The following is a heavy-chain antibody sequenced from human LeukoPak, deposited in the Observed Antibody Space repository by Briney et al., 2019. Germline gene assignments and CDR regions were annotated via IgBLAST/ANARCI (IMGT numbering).Heavy chain of an antibody. CDR2: IIPIFGTA. J-gene: IGHJ4*02. D-gene: IGHD3-10*01. V-gene: IGHV1-69*06. Sequence: SVKVSCKASGGTFSSHAISWVRQAPGQGLEWMGGIIPIFGTANYAQKFQGRVTITADKSTSTAYMELSSLRSEDTAVYYCASRGGFGELLDLDYWGQGTLVTVSS. CDR1: GGTFSSHA. CDR3: ASRGGFGELLDLDY.